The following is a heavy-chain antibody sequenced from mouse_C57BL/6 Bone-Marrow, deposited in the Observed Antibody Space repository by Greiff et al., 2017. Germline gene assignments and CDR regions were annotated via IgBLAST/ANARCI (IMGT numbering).Heavy chain of an antibody. J-gene: IGHJ3*01. D-gene: IGHD4-1*01. V-gene: IGHV5-6*02. Sequence: DVMLVESGGDLVKPGGSLKLSCAASGFTFSSYGMSWVRQTPDKRLEWVANISSGGSYTYYPDSVKGRFTIARDNAKNTLYLQMSSLKSEDTAMYYCAGTAWFAYWGQGTLVTVSA. CDR1: GFTFSSYG. CDR2: ISSGGSYT. CDR3: AGTAWFAY.